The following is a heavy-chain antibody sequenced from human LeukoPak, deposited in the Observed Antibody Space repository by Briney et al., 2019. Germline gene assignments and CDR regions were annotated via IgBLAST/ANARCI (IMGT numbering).Heavy chain of an antibody. CDR2: IIPIFGTA. CDR1: GGTFSSYA. V-gene: IGHV1-69*13. CDR3: AREDPYCSSTSCYKPSSVGAFDI. D-gene: IGHD2-2*01. J-gene: IGHJ3*02. Sequence: ASVKVSCKASGGTFSSYAISWVRQAPGQGLEWMGGIIPIFGTANYAQKFQGRVTITADESTSTAYMELSSLRSEDTAVYYCAREDPYCSSTSCYKPSSVGAFDIWGQGTMVTVSS.